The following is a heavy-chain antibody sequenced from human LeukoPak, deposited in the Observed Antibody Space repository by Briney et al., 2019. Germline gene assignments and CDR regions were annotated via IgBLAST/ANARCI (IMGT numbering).Heavy chain of an antibody. V-gene: IGHV3-23*01. CDR1: GFTFSSYS. Sequence: PGGSLRLSCAASGFTFSSYSMNWVRQAPGKGLEWVSAISGSGSTYYADSVKGRFTISRDNSKNTLYLQMNSLRAEDTAVYYCAKEPLRYFDWLLPYFDYWGQGTLVTVSS. CDR2: ISGSGST. J-gene: IGHJ4*02. D-gene: IGHD3-9*01. CDR3: AKEPLRYFDWLLPYFDY.